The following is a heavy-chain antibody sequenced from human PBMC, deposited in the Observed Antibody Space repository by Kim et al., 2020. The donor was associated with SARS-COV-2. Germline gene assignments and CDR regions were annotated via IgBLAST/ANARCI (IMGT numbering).Heavy chain of an antibody. CDR3: ARDRGLELHPFDY. V-gene: IGHV1-69*04. J-gene: IGHJ4*02. D-gene: IGHD1-7*01. Sequence: YAQELQGRVPITADKSTSPAYMELSSLKSEDTAVYYCARDRGLELHPFDYWGQGPLVTVSS.